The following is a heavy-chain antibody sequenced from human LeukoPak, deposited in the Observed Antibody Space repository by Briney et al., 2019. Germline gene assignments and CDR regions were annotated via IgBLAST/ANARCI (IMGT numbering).Heavy chain of an antibody. Sequence: SETLSLTCAVSGGSISSGGYSWGWIRQPRGKGLEWIVYIYHSGSTYYNPSLKSRVTISVDRSKNQFSLKLTSVTAADTAVYYCARAPMPYDILTGYYIGNWFDPWGQGTLVTVSS. CDR3: ARAPMPYDILTGYYIGNWFDP. D-gene: IGHD3-9*01. CDR2: IYHSGST. J-gene: IGHJ5*02. CDR1: GGSISSGGYS. V-gene: IGHV4-30-2*01.